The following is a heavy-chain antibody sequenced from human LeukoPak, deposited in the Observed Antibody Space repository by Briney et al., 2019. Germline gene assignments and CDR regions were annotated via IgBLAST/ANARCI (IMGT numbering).Heavy chain of an antibody. CDR1: GYKFSSNW. D-gene: IGHD6-19*01. CDR3: ARQHNSGTDALDI. Sequence: GESLKISCKGSGYKFSSNWIGWVRQMPGKGLEWMGIVYPGDSATRYSPSFQGQVTISADNSNTTAYLQWSSLRASDTAMYYCARQHNSGTDALDIWGQGTMVTVSS. CDR2: VYPGDSAT. V-gene: IGHV5-51*01. J-gene: IGHJ3*02.